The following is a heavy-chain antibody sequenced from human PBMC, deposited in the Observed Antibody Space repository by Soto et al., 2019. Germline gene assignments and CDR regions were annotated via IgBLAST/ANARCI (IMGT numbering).Heavy chain of an antibody. J-gene: IGHJ4*02. CDR1: GFSLTTSGVG. D-gene: IGHD3-3*01. CDR3: AHRVLRTVFGLVTTTAIYFDF. Sequence: QITLNESGPTVVRPAETLTLTCRFSGFSLTTSGVGVGWIRQSPGTAPEWLALIYWDDDKRYSASLKSRLTITKDTCKNQVVLTVSDLDPTDTATYYCAHRVLRTVFGLVTTTAIYFDFWGQGTPVAVSS. CDR2: IYWDDDK. V-gene: IGHV2-5*02.